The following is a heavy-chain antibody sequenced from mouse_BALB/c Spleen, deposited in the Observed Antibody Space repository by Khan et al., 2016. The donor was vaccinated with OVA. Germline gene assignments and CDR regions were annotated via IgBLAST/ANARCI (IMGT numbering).Heavy chain of an antibody. Sequence: EVELVESGGGLVKPGGSLKLSCAASGFAFSYYDMSWVRQTPEKRLEWVAFISTGGDNTYYPDTVKGRFTISRDNAKNTLYLQMSSLKSEDTAMYYCTRPHYYDSNDDLDYWGQSTTLTVSS. CDR2: ISTGGDNT. CDR1: GFAFSYYD. D-gene: IGHD1-1*01. CDR3: TRPHYYDSNDDLDY. V-gene: IGHV5-12-1*01. J-gene: IGHJ2*01.